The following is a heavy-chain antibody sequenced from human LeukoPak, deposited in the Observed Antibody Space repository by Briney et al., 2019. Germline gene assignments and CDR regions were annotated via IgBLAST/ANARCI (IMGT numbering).Heavy chain of an antibody. CDR2: MNPDGSAI. V-gene: IGHV3-7*01. CDR1: GFSFSGSW. CDR3: ARDPLNGALDI. Sequence: SGGSLRLSCTTSGFSFSGSWMSWVRQLPGKGLEWLADMNPDGSAIVYVDSVKGRFTVSRNNAKNSLYLQMDGLRAEDTAVYYCARDPLNGALDIWGQGTLVTVSS. J-gene: IGHJ3*02.